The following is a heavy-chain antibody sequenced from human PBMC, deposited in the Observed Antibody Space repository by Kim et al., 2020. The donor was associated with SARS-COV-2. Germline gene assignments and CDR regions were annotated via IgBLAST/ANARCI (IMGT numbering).Heavy chain of an antibody. CDR2: MNPNSGNT. V-gene: IGHV1-8*01. Sequence: ASVKVSCKASGYTFTSYDINWVRQATGQGLEWMGWMNPNSGNTGYAQKFQGRVTMTRNTSISTAYMELSSLRSEDTAVYYCARGLRYFDWPYYWYYGMDVWGQGTTVTVSS. D-gene: IGHD3-9*01. CDR3: ARGLRYFDWPYYWYYGMDV. CDR1: GYTFTSYD. J-gene: IGHJ6*02.